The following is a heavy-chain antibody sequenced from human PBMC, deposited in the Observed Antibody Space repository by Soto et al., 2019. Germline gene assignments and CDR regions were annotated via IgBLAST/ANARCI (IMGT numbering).Heavy chain of an antibody. V-gene: IGHV3-30-3*01. D-gene: IGHD5-18*01. J-gene: IGHJ6*02. CDR1: GFTFSSYA. Sequence: QVQLVESGGGVVQPGRSLKLSCAASGFTFSSYAMHWVRQAPGKGLEWGAVISYEGSNKYYADSVKGRFTISRDNSKNTLYLQMNSLRAEDTAVYYCAREKGGYGSFYYYGMDVWGQGTTVTVSS. CDR3: AREKGGYGSFYYYGMDV. CDR2: ISYEGSNK.